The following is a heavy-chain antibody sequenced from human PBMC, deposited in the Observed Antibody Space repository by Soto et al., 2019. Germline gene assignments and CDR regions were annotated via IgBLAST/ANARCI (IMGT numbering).Heavy chain of an antibody. CDR3: ARGFRGGGDY. CDR2: IYHTGNT. D-gene: IGHD3-16*01. Sequence: QVQLQESGPGLVKPSGTLSLTCAVSGGSISSNNWWSWVRQPPGKGLQWIGEIYHTGNTNYNPSLNSRVTISVDQSKNQFSLKLSSVTAADTAVYYCARGFRGGGDYWGQGTLVTVSS. CDR1: GGSISSNNW. V-gene: IGHV4-4*02. J-gene: IGHJ4*02.